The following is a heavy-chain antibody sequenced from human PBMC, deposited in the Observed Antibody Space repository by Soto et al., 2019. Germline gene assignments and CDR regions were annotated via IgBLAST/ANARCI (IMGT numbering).Heavy chain of an antibody. CDR1: GGTFNSYS. J-gene: IGHJ5*02. V-gene: IGHV1-69*17. CDR2: IIPMSGIA. Sequence: QVQLVQSGAEVKKPGSSVKVSCKASGGTFNSYSMTWVRQAPGQGLEWMGGIIPMSGIANYAQKFKGRVKITADKSKNTVYVEVNKLRYNDTAVYYCTRRGRESANWFDPWGQGTLVTVSS. D-gene: IGHD3-10*01. CDR3: TRRGRESANWFDP.